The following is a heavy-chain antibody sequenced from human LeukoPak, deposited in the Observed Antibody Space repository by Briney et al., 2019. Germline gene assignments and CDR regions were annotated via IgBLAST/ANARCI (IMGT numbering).Heavy chain of an antibody. Sequence: ASVKVSCKASGYTFTSYYMHWVRQAPGQGLEWMGWINPNSGGTNYAQKFQGRVTMTRDTSISTAYMELSRLRSEDTAVYYCASEYYDSSGYYYSVGSEYFQHWGQGTLVTVSS. V-gene: IGHV1-2*02. D-gene: IGHD3-22*01. J-gene: IGHJ1*01. CDR1: GYTFTSYY. CDR3: ASEYYDSSGYYYSVGSEYFQH. CDR2: INPNSGGT.